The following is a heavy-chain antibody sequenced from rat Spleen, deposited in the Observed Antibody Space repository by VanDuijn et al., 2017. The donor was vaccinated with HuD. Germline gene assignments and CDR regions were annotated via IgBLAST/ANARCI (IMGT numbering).Heavy chain of an antibody. CDR1: DYSITNNY. CDR2: ISYSGSP. CDR3: ARGAGYVLDA. D-gene: IGHD1-4*01. V-gene: IGHV3-1*01. Sequence: EVQLQESGPGLVKPSQSLSLTCSVTDYSITNNYWGWIRKFPGNKMEWIGHISYSGSPSYSPSLKGRISISRDTSKNQFFLQLDSVTTEDTATYFCARGAGYVLDAWGQGASVTVSS. J-gene: IGHJ4*01.